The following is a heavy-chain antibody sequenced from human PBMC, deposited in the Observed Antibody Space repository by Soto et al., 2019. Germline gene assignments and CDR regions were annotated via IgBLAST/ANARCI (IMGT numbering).Heavy chain of an antibody. Sequence: QVQLVQSGTEVKKTGSSVKVSCKASGGTFSTFGISWVRQAPGQGLEWMGGIIPFFGTARYSQKFEDRITITADESTNTVYMDLRSLTSEDTAIYYCAKSAPMDAGDKYYYDFWGQGALVTVFS. D-gene: IGHD4-17*01. J-gene: IGHJ4*02. CDR1: GGTFSTFG. V-gene: IGHV1-69*01. CDR2: IIPFFGTA. CDR3: AKSAPMDAGDKYYYDF.